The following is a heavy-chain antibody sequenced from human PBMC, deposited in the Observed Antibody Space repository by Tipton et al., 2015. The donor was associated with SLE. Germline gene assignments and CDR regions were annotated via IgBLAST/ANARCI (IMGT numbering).Heavy chain of an antibody. D-gene: IGHD5/OR15-5a*01. J-gene: IGHJ6*02. CDR1: GFTFSSYS. V-gene: IGHV3-21*03. CDR2: ISSSSSYI. CDR3: ARDRRVSYSYYGMDV. Sequence: SLRLSCAASGFTFSSYSMNWVRQAPGKGLEWVSSISSSSSYIYYADSVKGRFTISRDNAKNSLYLQMNSLRAEDTAVYYCARDRRVSYSYYGMDVGGPGTTVTVSS.